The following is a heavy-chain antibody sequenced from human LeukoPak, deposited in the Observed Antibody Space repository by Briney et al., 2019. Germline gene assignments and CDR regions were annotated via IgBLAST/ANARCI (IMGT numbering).Heavy chain of an antibody. CDR1: GSTLSIYA. V-gene: IGHV3-48*03. CDR2: ISSGGSSI. D-gene: IGHD5-24*01. CDR3: ARRQFYHYGMDV. Sequence: GGSLRLSCSAPGSTLSIYAMHWVRQAPGKGLEWVSDISSGGSSIYYADSVKGRFTISRDNAKNSLYLQMNILRAEDTAVYYCARRQFYHYGMDVWGQGTTVTVSS. J-gene: IGHJ6*02.